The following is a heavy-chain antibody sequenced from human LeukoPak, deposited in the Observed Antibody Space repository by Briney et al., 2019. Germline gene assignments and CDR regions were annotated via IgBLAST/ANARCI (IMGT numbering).Heavy chain of an antibody. CDR1: GGTFSSYA. CDR2: IIPIFGTA. V-gene: IGHV1-69*05. D-gene: IGHD7-27*01. Sequence: ASVKVSCKASGGTFSSYAISWVRQAPGQGLEWMGGIIPIFGTANYAQKFQGRVTITTDESTGTAYMELSSLRSEDTAVYYCARALSLGMYPFDYWGQGTLVTVSS. J-gene: IGHJ4*02. CDR3: ARALSLGMYPFDY.